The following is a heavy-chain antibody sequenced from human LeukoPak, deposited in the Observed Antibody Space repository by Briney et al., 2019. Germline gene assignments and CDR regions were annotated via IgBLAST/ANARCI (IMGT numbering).Heavy chain of an antibody. CDR2: ISYDGSNK. V-gene: IGHV3-30*18. CDR3: AKDLYVDTAMVAGSGGDY. Sequence: PGRSLRLSCAASGFTFSSYGMHWVRQAPGKGLEWVAVISYDGSNKYYADSVKGRFTISRDNSKNTLYLQMNSLRAEDTAVYYCAKDLYVDTAMVAGSGGDYWGQGTLVTVSS. D-gene: IGHD5-18*01. J-gene: IGHJ4*02. CDR1: GFTFSSYG.